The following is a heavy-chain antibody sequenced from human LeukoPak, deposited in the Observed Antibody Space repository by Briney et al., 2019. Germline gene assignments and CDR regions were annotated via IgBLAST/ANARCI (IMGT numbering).Heavy chain of an antibody. J-gene: IGHJ4*02. V-gene: IGHV7-4-1*02. CDR1: GYTFTSYA. CDR2: INTNTGNP. CDR3: ARLPTSGPGGYFDY. Sequence: ASVKVSCKASGYTFTSYAMNWVRQAPGQGLEWMGWINTNTGNPTYAQGFTGRFFFSLDTSVSTAYLQISSLKAEDTAVYHCARLPTSGPGGYFDYWGQGTLVTVSS. D-gene: IGHD3-10*01.